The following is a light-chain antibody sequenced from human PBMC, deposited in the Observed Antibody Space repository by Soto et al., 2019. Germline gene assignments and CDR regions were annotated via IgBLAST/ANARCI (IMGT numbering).Light chain of an antibody. CDR3: QQRSNWPG. CDR1: QSVSSY. CDR2: DAS. J-gene: IGKJ4*02. V-gene: IGKV3-11*01. Sequence: EIVLTQSAASLSLSPGERATLSYRASQSVSSYLAWYQQKPGQAPRLLIYDASNRATGIPARFSGSGSGTDFTLTISSLVPEDFAVYYCQQRSNWPGFGGGTKVEIK.